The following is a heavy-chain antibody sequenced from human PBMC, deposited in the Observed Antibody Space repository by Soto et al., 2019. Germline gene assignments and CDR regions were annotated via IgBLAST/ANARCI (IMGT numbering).Heavy chain of an antibody. Sequence: ASVKVSCKSSGYPFTHYGITWVRQAPGQGLEWMGWISPFNGNTNYGQTLQGRVTLTTDTSTSTVYMELRSLRSDDTAVYYCARDQSFDRSYYYGMDFWGQGTTVTVSS. CDR1: GYPFTHYG. CDR3: ARDQSFDRSYYYGMDF. D-gene: IGHD3-22*01. V-gene: IGHV1-18*01. J-gene: IGHJ6*02. CDR2: ISPFNGNT.